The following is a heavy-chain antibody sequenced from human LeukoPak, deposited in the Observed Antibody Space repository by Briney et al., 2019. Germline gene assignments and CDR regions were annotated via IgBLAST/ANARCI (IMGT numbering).Heavy chain of an antibody. V-gene: IGHV3-48*04. D-gene: IGHD2-2*01. Sequence: PGGSLRLSCAASGFTFSSYWMSWVRQAPGKGLEWVSYISSSGSTIYYADSVKGRFTISRDNAKNSLYLQMNSLRAEDTAVYYCARGRQPATCDYWGQGTLVTVSS. J-gene: IGHJ4*02. CDR1: GFTFSSYW. CDR2: ISSSGSTI. CDR3: ARGRQPATCDY.